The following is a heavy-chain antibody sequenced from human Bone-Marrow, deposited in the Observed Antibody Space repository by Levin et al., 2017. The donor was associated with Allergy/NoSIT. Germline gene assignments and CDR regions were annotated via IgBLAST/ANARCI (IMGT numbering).Heavy chain of an antibody. CDR2: VSGSGGST. Sequence: GASVKVSCAASGFTFSSYGMSWVRQAPGKGPEWVSGVSGSGGSTYYADSVKGRFTISRDNSKNTLYLQMNSLRAEDTALYYCAKGAWETPGDENFDFWGQGTPVTVSS. J-gene: IGHJ4*02. CDR3: AKGAWETPGDENFDF. CDR1: GFTFSSYG. D-gene: IGHD7-27*01. V-gene: IGHV3-23*01.